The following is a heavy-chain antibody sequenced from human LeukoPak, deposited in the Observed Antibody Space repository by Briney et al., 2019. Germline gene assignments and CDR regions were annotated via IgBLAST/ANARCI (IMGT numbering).Heavy chain of an antibody. CDR2: IIPIFGTA. Sequence: SVKVSCKDSGGTFSSYAISWVRQAPGQGLEWMGGIIPIFGTANYAQKFQGRVTITTDESTSTAYMELSSLRSEDTAVYYCASSLGEVDWFDPWGQGTLLTVSS. CDR3: ASSLGEVDWFDP. J-gene: IGHJ5*02. V-gene: IGHV1-69*05. CDR1: GGTFSSYA. D-gene: IGHD3-10*01.